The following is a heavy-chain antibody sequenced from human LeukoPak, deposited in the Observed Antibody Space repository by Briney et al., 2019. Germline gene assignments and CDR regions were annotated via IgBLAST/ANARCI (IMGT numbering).Heavy chain of an antibody. V-gene: IGHV3-23*01. J-gene: IGHJ4*02. Sequence: GGSLRLSCTASRFTFSTYAMSWVRQAPGKGQEWVSSISGSGDTTYYTGSVKGRFTISRDNSKNALYLQMSSLRAEDTAVYYCARSTSETGNDYWGQGTLVTVSS. CDR2: ISGSGDTT. D-gene: IGHD3-9*01. CDR1: RFTFSTYA. CDR3: ARSTSETGNDY.